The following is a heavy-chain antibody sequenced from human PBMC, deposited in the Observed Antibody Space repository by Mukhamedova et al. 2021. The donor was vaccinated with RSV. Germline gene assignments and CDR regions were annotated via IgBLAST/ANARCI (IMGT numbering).Heavy chain of an antibody. V-gene: IGHV4-39*01. D-gene: IGHD4-17*01. CDR2: SGNT. Sequence: SGNTFYDPSLKSRVTVSVDTSKNQFFLKLSSVTAADTAVYYCGKRSYGAGFEPWGQGTLVTVSS. CDR3: GKRSYGAGFEP. J-gene: IGHJ5*02.